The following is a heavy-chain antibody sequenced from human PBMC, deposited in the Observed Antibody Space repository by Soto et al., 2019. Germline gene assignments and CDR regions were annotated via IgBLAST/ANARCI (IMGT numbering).Heavy chain of an antibody. D-gene: IGHD3-10*01. CDR2: IIPIFGTA. J-gene: IGHJ4*02. Sequence: QVQLVQSGAEVKKPGSSVKVSCKASGGTFSSYAISWVRQAPGQGLEWMGGIIPIFGTANYAQKFQGRVTITVDESTSTASMELSSLRSEDTAVYYCARLLHAPFPAVPPDYWGQGTLVTVSS. CDR1: GGTFSSYA. V-gene: IGHV1-69*01. CDR3: ARLLHAPFPAVPPDY.